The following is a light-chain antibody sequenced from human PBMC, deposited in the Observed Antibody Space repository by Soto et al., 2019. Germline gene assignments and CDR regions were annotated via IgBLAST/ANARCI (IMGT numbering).Light chain of an antibody. J-gene: IGKJ1*01. V-gene: IGKV1-5*01. CDR2: DAS. Sequence: DFQITPCPSTPSASVGDRVTITCRASQNIRSRLAWFQQKPGKAPKLLIYDASSLESGVPQRFSGSGSGTEFTLTISSLQSEDFGVYYCHQYNNWPTFGQGTKVDIK. CDR3: HQYNNWPT. CDR1: QNIRSR.